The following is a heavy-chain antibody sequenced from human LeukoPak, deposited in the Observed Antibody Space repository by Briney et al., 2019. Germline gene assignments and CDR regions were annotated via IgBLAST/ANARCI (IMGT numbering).Heavy chain of an antibody. CDR1: GGSISSGDYY. Sequence: KPSETLSLTCTVSGGSISSGDYYWSWIRQPPGKGLEWIGYTYYSGSTYYNPSLKSRVTISVDTSKNQFSLKLSSVTAADTAVYYCAREEEAAPYGMDVWGQGTTVTVSS. CDR2: TYYSGST. V-gene: IGHV4-30-4*01. D-gene: IGHD6-6*01. J-gene: IGHJ6*02. CDR3: AREEEAAPYGMDV.